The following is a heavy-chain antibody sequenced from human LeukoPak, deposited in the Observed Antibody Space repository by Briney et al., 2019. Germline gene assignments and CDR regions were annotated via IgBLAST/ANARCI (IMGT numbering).Heavy chain of an antibody. CDR1: GYTLTELS. CDR2: FDPEDGET. Sequence: ASVKVSCKVSGYTLTELSMHWVRQAPGKGLEWMGGFDPEDGETIYAQKFQGRVTMTEDTSTDTAYMELSSLRSEGTAVYYCAALPVGDYVSALDYWGQGTLVTVSS. J-gene: IGHJ4*02. V-gene: IGHV1-24*01. CDR3: AALPVGDYVSALDY. D-gene: IGHD4-17*01.